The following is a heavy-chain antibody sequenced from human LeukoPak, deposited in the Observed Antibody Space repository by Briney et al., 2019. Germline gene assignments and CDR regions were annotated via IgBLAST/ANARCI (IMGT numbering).Heavy chain of an antibody. CDR2: ISGTSSII. CDR3: ARDLNYGNSNPYYFDY. V-gene: IGHV3-48*03. Sequence: QPGGSLRLSGAASGFTFRTYEMSWVRQAPGKGLEWVSYISGTSSIIHYADSVKGRFTISRDNAKNSLYLQMNSLRAEDTAVYYCARDLNYGNSNPYYFDYWGPGTLVTVSS. D-gene: IGHD4-23*01. CDR1: GFTFRTYE. J-gene: IGHJ4*02.